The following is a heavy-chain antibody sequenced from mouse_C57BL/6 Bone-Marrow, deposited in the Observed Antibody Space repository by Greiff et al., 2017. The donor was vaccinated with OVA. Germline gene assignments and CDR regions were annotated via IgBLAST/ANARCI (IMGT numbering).Heavy chain of an antibody. J-gene: IGHJ1*03. Sequence: EVMLVESGGGLVKPGGSLKLSCAASGFTFSSYAMSWVRQTPEKRLEWVATISDGGSYTYYPDNVKGRFTISRDNAKNNLDLQMSHLKAEDTAMYYCARNTTVVALYWYFDVWGTGTTVTVSS. CDR3: ARNTTVVALYWYFDV. D-gene: IGHD1-1*01. CDR1: GFTFSSYA. CDR2: ISDGGSYT. V-gene: IGHV5-4*03.